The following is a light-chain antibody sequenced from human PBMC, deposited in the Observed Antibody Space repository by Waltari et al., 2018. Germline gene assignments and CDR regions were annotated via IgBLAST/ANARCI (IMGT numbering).Light chain of an antibody. J-gene: IGKJ4*01. V-gene: IGKV2-29*02. CDR3: MQSLYLPLT. CDR2: ERS. Sequence: EIVMTQTPLSLSVTPGPPASIYCKSSQSLRHSDGKTYLDWYLVKPGQSPRLLMYERSSPMSGVPERFSGSGSGTDFTLKISRVEAEDVGIYYCMQSLYLPLTFGGGTKVEIK. CDR1: QSLRHSDGKTY.